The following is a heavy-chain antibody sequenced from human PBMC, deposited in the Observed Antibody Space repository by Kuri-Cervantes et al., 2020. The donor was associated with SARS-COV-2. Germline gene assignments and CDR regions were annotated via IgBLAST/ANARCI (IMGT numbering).Heavy chain of an antibody. CDR3: AKVSLPGGLRLPNDAFDI. D-gene: IGHD3-16*01. Sequence: GGSLRLSCTASGFIFSDYYMTWIRQAPGKGLEWVSAISGSGGSTYYADSVKGRFTISRDNSKNTLYLQMNSLRAEDTAVYYCAKVSLPGGLRLPNDAFDIWGQGTMVTVSS. CDR2: ISGSGGST. J-gene: IGHJ3*02. V-gene: IGHV3-23*01. CDR1: GFIFSDYY.